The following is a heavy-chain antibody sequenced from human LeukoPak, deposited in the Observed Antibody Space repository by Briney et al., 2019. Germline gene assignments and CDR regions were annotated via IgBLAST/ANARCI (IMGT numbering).Heavy chain of an antibody. D-gene: IGHD2-2*01. Sequence: GASVKVSCKASGYTFTDYYIHWVRQAPGQGLEWMGWLNPNSGGTDSAQKFQGRVAVTRDTSISTAYMELSSLRSDDTAVYYCARDHGTVPAANSPDYWGQGTLVTVSS. V-gene: IGHV1-2*02. J-gene: IGHJ4*02. CDR2: LNPNSGGT. CDR3: ARDHGTVPAANSPDY. CDR1: GYTFTDYY.